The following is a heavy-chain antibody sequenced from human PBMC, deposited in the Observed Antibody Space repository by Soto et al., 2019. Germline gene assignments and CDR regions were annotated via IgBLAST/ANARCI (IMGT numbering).Heavy chain of an antibody. CDR1: GFTFNNYA. V-gene: IGHV3-23*01. CDR2: FGGSSEDA. J-gene: IGHJ4*02. Sequence: GGSLRLFCAGSGFTFNNYAMTCFRKTPGKGLECVSAFGGSSEDAFYADSVTCRFTISRDNSNNTLHLQMNSLSHQATTVLSCAAPMVISSWSCEYWGQGTLVTGSS. CDR3: AAPMVISSWSCEY. D-gene: IGHD6-13*01.